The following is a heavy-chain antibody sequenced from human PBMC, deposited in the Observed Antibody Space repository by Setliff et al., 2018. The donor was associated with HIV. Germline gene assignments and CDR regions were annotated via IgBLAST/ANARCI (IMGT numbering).Heavy chain of an antibody. Sequence: SETLSLTCTVPGDSIRGYYWSWIRQPPGKGLEWMGYVFYTGFAAYNPSLKSRLTISVDTSKSQFSLTLTSVTAADTAVYYCARQMPIPGIAITPVDYWGQGALVTVSS. CDR1: GDSIRGYY. D-gene: IGHD5-12*01. CDR2: VFYTGFA. J-gene: IGHJ4*02. V-gene: IGHV4-59*08. CDR3: ARQMPIPGIAITPVDY.